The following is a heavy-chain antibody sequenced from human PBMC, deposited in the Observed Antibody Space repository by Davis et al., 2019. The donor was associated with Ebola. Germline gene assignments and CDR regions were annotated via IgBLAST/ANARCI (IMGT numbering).Heavy chain of an antibody. CDR3: ARGSYCGGDCYSFRYYYYMDV. V-gene: IGHV1-2*02. Sequence: ASVQVSCKASGYTFTGYYMHWVRQAPGQGLEWMGWINPNSGGTNYAQKFQGRVTMTRDTSISTAYMELSRLRSDDTAVYYCARGSYCGGDCYSFRYYYYMDVWGKGTTVTVSS. J-gene: IGHJ6*03. CDR1: GYTFTGYY. D-gene: IGHD2-21*01. CDR2: INPNSGGT.